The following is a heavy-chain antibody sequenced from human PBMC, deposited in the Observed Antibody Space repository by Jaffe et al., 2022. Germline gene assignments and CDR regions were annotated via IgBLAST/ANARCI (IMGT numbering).Heavy chain of an antibody. Sequence: QVQLVQSGAEVKKPGASVKVSCKASGYTFTSYDINWVRQATGQGLEWMGWMNPNSGNTGYAQKFQGRVTMTRNTSISTAYMELSSLRSEDTAVYYCARGRLLWFRENNKFDPWGQGTLVTVSS. J-gene: IGHJ5*02. CDR1: GYTFTSYD. CDR2: MNPNSGNT. CDR3: ARGRLLWFRENNKFDP. D-gene: IGHD3-10*01. V-gene: IGHV1-8*01.